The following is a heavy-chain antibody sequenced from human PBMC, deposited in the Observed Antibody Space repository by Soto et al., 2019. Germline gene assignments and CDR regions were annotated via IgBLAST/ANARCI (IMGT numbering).Heavy chain of an antibody. V-gene: IGHV4-39*02. CDR2: IYYSGTT. Sequence: QLQLQESGPGLVKSSETLSLTCSVSGGSIRSSSYYWGWIRQPPGTGLEWIGSIYYSGTTYYNPSLKSRVTISVDTSKNQFSLKLSSVTAADTAVYYCARDIAQKIVGDYYYGMDVWGQGTTVTVSS. J-gene: IGHJ6*02. CDR1: GGSIRSSSYY. D-gene: IGHD1-26*01. CDR3: ARDIAQKIVGDYYYGMDV.